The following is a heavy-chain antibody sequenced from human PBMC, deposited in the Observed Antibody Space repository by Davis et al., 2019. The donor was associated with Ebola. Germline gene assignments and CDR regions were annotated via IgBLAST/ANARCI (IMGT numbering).Heavy chain of an antibody. J-gene: IGHJ4*02. D-gene: IGHD3/OR15-3a*01. CDR2: ISSDGSQQ. CDR3: ARTLFPFSDWLFPTDY. CDR1: GFTLSSYA. V-gene: IGHV3-30*03. Sequence: PGGSLRLSCAVSGFTLSSYALHWVRQAPGKGLEWMAVISSDGSQQYYAHSVKGRFTISRDTSKNTLYLQMASLRVEDTAVYFCARTLFPFSDWLFPTDYWGQGTLVTVSS.